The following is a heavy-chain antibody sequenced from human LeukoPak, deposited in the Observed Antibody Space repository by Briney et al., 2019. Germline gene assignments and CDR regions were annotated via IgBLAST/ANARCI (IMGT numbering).Heavy chain of an antibody. CDR2: ISGSGGST. V-gene: IGHV3-23*01. D-gene: IGHD3-22*01. J-gene: IGHJ4*02. CDR1: GFTFSYYG. Sequence: GGSLRLSCAASGFTFSYYGMSWVRQAPGKGLEWVSAISGSGGSTYYADSVKGRFTISRDNSKNTLYLQMNSLRAEDTAVYYCAKGPQYYYDSSGYSAPDYWGQGTLVTVSS. CDR3: AKGPQYYYDSSGYSAPDY.